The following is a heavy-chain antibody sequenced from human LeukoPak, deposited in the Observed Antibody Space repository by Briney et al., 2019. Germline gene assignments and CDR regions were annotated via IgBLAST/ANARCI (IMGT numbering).Heavy chain of an antibody. CDR2: INPSSGGT. V-gene: IGHV1-2*02. Sequence: GASVKVSCKASGYTFTGYYMHWVRQAPGQGLEWMGWINPSSGGTNYAQKFQGRVTMTRDTSISTAYMELSRLRSDDTAVYYCARAGVTNYYDSSAFDYWGQGTLVTVSS. D-gene: IGHD3-22*01. CDR3: ARAGVTNYYDSSAFDY. CDR1: GYTFTGYY. J-gene: IGHJ4*02.